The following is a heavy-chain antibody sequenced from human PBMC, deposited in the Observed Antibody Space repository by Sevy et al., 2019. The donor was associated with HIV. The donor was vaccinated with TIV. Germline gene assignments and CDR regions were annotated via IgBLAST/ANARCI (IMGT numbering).Heavy chain of an antibody. CDR1: GFTFSNYS. CDR3: ARVSPDPMYCSSFPSYFDY. V-gene: IGHV3-21*03. Sequence: GGFLRLSCAASGFTFSNYSMNWVRQAPGKGLEWVSSISSSSSYIYYADSVKGRFTISRDNAKNSLYLQMNSLRAEDTAEYYCARVSPDPMYCSSFPSYFDYWGQGTLVTVSS. D-gene: IGHD6-19*01. CDR2: ISSSSSYI. J-gene: IGHJ4*02.